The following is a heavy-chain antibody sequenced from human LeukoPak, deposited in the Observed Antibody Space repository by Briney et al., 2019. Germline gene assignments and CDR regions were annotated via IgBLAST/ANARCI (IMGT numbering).Heavy chain of an antibody. V-gene: IGHV3-23*01. D-gene: IGHD6-6*01. J-gene: IGHJ4*02. Sequence: GGSLRLSCAASGFTFNSYAMSWVRQAPWERLQWVSGISDSGGNTYYADSVRGRFTISRGNSKNTLYLQMNSLRAEDTAVYYCARHRSSWLIDYWGRGTLVTVSS. CDR3: ARHRSSWLIDY. CDR1: GFTFNSYA. CDR2: ISDSGGNT.